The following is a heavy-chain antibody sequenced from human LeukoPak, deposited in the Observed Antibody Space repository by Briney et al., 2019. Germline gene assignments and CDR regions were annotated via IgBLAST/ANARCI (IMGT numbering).Heavy chain of an antibody. Sequence: GGSLRLSCAASGFRFSDHYMSWIRQAPGKGPEWIPYISGNSGDIAYADSVKGRFTISRDNAKNSLHLQMNSLRVEDTAVYHCVRHAGRTGGQWGRGILITVSS. CDR1: GFRFSDHY. CDR3: VRHAGRTGGQ. D-gene: IGHD3-10*01. V-gene: IGHV3/OR16-9*01. J-gene: IGHJ4*02. CDR2: ISGNSGDI.